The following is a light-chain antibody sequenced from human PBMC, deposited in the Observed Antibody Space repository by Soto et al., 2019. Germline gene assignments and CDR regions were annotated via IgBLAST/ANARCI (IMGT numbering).Light chain of an antibody. J-gene: IGLJ1*01. CDR1: SSNIGASYE. V-gene: IGLV1-40*01. Sequence: QSVLTQPPSVSGAPGQRVTISCTGSSSNIGASYEVHWYQQLPGSAPKLLIYGNNNRPSGVPDRFSGSKSGTSGSLAITGLQAEDEADYYCQSYDSSLSGYVFGTGTKLTVL. CDR2: GNN. CDR3: QSYDSSLSGYV.